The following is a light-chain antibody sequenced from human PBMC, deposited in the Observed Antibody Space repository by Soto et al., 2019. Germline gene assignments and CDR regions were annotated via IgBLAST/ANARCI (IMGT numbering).Light chain of an antibody. V-gene: IGKV1-5*01. CDR2: DAS. J-gene: IGKJ2*02. Sequence: DIQMTQSPSTLSASVGDRVTITCRASQSISSWLAWYQQKPGKAPKLLIYDASIFESGVPSRFSGSGSGTEFTFTVSSLQPDDFATYYCQRYNSSPWTFGQGTKLEIK. CDR1: QSISSW. CDR3: QRYNSSPWT.